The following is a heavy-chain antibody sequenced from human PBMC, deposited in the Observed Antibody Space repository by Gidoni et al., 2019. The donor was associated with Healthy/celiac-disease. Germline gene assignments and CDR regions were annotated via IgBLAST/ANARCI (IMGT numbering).Heavy chain of an antibody. J-gene: IGHJ4*02. CDR1: GFTFSSYA. V-gene: IGHV3-23*01. CDR3: AKDGRWLQSYFDY. Sequence: EVQLLESGGGLVQPGGSLRLSCGASGFTFSSYAMSWVRQAPGKGLEWVSAISGSGGSTYYADSVKGRFTISRDNSKNTLYLQMNSLRAEDTAVYYCAKDGRWLQSYFDYWGQGTLVTVSS. CDR2: ISGSGGST. D-gene: IGHD4-4*01.